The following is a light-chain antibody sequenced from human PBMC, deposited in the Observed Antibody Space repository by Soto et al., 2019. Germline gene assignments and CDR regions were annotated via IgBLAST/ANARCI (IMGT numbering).Light chain of an antibody. Sequence: EIVMTQSPATLSVSPGERATLSCRASQDVGSKLAWYQQKPGQAPRLLIYGATTRATGIPARFSGSGSGTQFTLTISSLQSEDFAVYYCQQCNDWPPWTFGQGTKVEI. CDR3: QQCNDWPPWT. CDR1: QDVGSK. CDR2: GAT. J-gene: IGKJ1*01. V-gene: IGKV3-15*01.